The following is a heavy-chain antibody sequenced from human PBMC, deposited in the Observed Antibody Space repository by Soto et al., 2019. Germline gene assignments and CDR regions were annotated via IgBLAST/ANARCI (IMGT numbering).Heavy chain of an antibody. Sequence: PGGSLRLSCAASGFTFSSYGMHWVRQAPGKGLEWVAVIWYDGSNKYYADSVKGRFTISRDNSKNTLYLQMNSLRAEDTAVYYCARGNLGYCSGGSCYSALLVHAFGIWGQGTMVTVSS. CDR3: ARGNLGYCSGGSCYSALLVHAFGI. V-gene: IGHV3-33*01. CDR1: GFTFSSYG. CDR2: IWYDGSNK. J-gene: IGHJ3*02. D-gene: IGHD2-15*01.